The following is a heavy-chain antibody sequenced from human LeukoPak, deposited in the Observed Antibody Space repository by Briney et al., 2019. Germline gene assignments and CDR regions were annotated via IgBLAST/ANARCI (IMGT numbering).Heavy chain of an antibody. CDR1: GYTFTSYA. CDR3: ARDPVDTAMVLDY. CDR2: INAGNGNT. V-gene: IGHV1-3*01. J-gene: IGHJ4*02. D-gene: IGHD5-18*01. Sequence: ASVKVSCKASGYTFTSYAMHWVRQAPGQRLEWMGWINAGNGNTKYSQKFQGRVTITRDTSASTAYMELSSLRSEDTAVYYCARDPVDTAMVLDYWGQGTLVTVSS.